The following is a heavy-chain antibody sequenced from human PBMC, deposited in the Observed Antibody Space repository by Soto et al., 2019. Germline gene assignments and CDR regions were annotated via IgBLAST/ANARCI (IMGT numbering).Heavy chain of an antibody. CDR1: GGTFSSYA. CDR3: ARGCSSTSCYHYYYGMDV. D-gene: IGHD2-2*01. CDR2: IIPIFGTA. Sequence: VKVSCKASGGTFSSYAISWVRQAPGQGLEWMGGIIPIFGTANYAQKFQGRVTITADESTSTAYMELSSLRSEDTAVYYCARGCSSTSCYHYYYGMDVWGQGTTVTVSS. J-gene: IGHJ6*02. V-gene: IGHV1-69*01.